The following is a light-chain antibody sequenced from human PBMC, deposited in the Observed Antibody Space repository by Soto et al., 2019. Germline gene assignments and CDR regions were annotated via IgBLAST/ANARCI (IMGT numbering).Light chain of an antibody. J-gene: IGKJ2*01. CDR2: GSS. CDR1: QSVSSN. CDR3: QHYNNWPYT. Sequence: EIVMTQSPATRSVSPGERATLSCRASQSVSSNLAWYQQKPGQASRHLIYGSSTRATGIPARFSGSRSGTEFTLTLSSLQSEDFAVYYCQHYNNWPYTFGQGTQLEIK. V-gene: IGKV3-15*01.